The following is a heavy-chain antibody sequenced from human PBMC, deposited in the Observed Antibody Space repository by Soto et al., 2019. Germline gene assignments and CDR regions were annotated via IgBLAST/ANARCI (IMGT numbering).Heavy chain of an antibody. Sequence: QVQLMQSGAEVKKPGSSVKVSCKASGGSFPSDTISWVRQAPGQGLEWLGGIVPVFGTPNHSQKFQGRVTISADGSTNTAYMDLTSLRPEDTAVYYCTRTSSGYYHDAFDIWGQGTLVTVSS. CDR3: TRTSSGYYHDAFDI. CDR1: GGSFPSDT. J-gene: IGHJ3*02. CDR2: IVPVFGTP. V-gene: IGHV1-69*01. D-gene: IGHD3-22*01.